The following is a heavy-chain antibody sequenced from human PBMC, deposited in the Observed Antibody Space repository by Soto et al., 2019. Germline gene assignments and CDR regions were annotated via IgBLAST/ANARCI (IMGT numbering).Heavy chain of an antibody. CDR1: GFTFNSDW. V-gene: IGHV3-15*01. D-gene: IGHD1-26*01. CDR3: VSRALRGAS. CDR2: IKSKTDGGTA. Sequence: EVQLVESGGGLVKPGGSLRLSCAASGFTFNSDWMNWVRQAPGKGLEWVGRIKSKTDGGTADYAAPVKGRFTISRDDSKRTLFLQMNSLIIEDTCVYYCVSRALRGASWGQGTLVTVSS. J-gene: IGHJ5*02.